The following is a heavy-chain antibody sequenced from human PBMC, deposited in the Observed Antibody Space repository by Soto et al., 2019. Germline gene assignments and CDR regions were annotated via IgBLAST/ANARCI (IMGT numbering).Heavy chain of an antibody. CDR2: IIPVFDTA. Sequence: QVQLMQSGPEVTTPGSSVKVSCRASGGSIRRHAISWVRQAPGQGLEWMGGIIPVFDTANYAPKLQGRLTVTADESTNTAYMDLTSLTSEDTAVYFCARDPAPTVTTLGHGLDVWGQGTTVTVSS. V-gene: IGHV1-69*01. CDR1: GGSIRRHA. CDR3: ARDPAPTVTTLGHGLDV. J-gene: IGHJ6*02. D-gene: IGHD4-17*01.